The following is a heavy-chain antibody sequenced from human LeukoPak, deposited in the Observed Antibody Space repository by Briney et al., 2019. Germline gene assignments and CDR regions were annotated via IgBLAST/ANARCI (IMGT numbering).Heavy chain of an antibody. V-gene: IGHV3-30*03. CDR3: ASGSRRFDY. Sequence: GGSLRLSCAASGFTFSSYGMHWVRQAPGKGLEWVAVISYDGSNKYYADSVKGRFTISRDNSKNTLYLQMNSLRAEDTAVYYCASGSRRFDYWGQGTLVTVSS. D-gene: IGHD5-12*01. CDR1: GFTFSSYG. J-gene: IGHJ4*02. CDR2: ISYDGSNK.